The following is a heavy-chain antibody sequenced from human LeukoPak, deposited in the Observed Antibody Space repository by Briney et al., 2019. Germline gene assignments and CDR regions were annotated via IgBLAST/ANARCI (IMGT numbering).Heavy chain of an antibody. D-gene: IGHD2-21*02. CDR2: IRSKAYGGTT. CDR1: GFSIGDYA. V-gene: IGHV3-49*04. J-gene: IGHJ1*01. CDR3: TRAYCGGDCYFQH. Sequence: GGSLRLSCTASGFSIGDYAMSWVRQAPGKGLEWVVFIRSKAYGGTTEYAASVKGRFTISRDDSKSIAYLQMNSLRTEDTAVYYCTRAYCGGDCYFQHWGQGTLVTVSS.